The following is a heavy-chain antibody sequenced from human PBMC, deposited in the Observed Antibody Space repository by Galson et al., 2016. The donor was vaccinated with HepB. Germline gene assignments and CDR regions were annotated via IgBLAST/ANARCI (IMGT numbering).Heavy chain of an antibody. CDR2: ISKDGRIK. CDR1: GFIFSSYG. V-gene: IGHV3-30*18. D-gene: IGHD3-10*01. Sequence: SLRLSCAASGFIFSSYGMHWVRQAPGKGLEWVSVISKDGRIKNYAESEKGRFTISRDNSKNTPYLQMNTLRVEDTAVYYCAKEDGGSGSYLEYWGQGTLVTVSS. J-gene: IGHJ4*02. CDR3: AKEDGGSGSYLEY.